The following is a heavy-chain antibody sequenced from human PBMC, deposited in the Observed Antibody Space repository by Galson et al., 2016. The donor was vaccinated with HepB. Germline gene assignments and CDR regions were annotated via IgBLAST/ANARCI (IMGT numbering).Heavy chain of an antibody. CDR2: IYSEGTT. CDR1: GFTFSTYA. CDR3: GRDVGP. V-gene: IGHV3-53*01. J-gene: IGHJ5*02. Sequence: SLRLSCAASGFTFSTYAMHWVRQAPGKGLEWVSLIYSEGTTDYADAVKGRFTISRDSSKNTLFLQMNRLRVEDTAVYYCGRDVGPWGRGTLVTVSS.